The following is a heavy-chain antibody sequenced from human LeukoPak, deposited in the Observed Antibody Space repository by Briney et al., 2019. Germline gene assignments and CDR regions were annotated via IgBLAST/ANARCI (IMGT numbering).Heavy chain of an antibody. CDR3: ARAVNYDFWSGYYNFDY. J-gene: IGHJ4*02. D-gene: IGHD3-3*01. CDR1: GYTFTSYG. V-gene: IGHV1-18*01. CDR2: ISAYNGNT. Sequence: ASVKVSCKASGYTFTSYGISWVRRAPGQGLEWMGWISAYNGNTNYAQKLQGRVTMTTDTSTSTAYMELRSLRSDDTAVYYCARAVNYDFWSGYYNFDYLGQGTLVTVSS.